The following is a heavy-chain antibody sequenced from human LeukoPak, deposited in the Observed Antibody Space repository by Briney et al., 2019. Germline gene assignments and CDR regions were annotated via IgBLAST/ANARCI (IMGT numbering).Heavy chain of an antibody. J-gene: IGHJ4*02. Sequence: SETLSLTCAVSGVAFSNYYWSWVRQSPRKGLEWIGEINHSGYTNYNPSLKRRVTMSIDTSKNQFSLMLTSVTAADTAVYYCTRAVAGHPDWGQGTLVTVSS. CDR2: INHSGYT. CDR3: TRAVAGHPD. CDR1: GVAFSNYY. D-gene: IGHD6-19*01. V-gene: IGHV4-34*01.